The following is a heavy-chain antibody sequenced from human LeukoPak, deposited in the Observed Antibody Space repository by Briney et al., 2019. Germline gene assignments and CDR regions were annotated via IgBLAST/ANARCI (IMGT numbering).Heavy chain of an antibody. Sequence: SETLSLTCTVSGGSISSYYWSWIRQPPGKGLEWIGYIYYSGSTNCNPSLKSRVTISVDTSKNQFSLKLSSVAAADAAVYYCARDRQNRYYYGSGGQFDPWGQGTLVTVSS. CDR3: ARDRQNRYYYGSGGQFDP. CDR1: GGSISSYY. V-gene: IGHV4-59*01. CDR2: IYYSGST. J-gene: IGHJ5*02. D-gene: IGHD3-10*01.